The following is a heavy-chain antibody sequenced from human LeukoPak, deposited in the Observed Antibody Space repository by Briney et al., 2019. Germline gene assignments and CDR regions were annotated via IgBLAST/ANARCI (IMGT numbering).Heavy chain of an antibody. CDR1: GFTFSSYS. CDR3: ARTPPVDYYDSSGNFDY. Sequence: GGSLRLSCAASGFTFSSYSMNWVRQAPGKGLEWVSSISSSSSYIYYADSVKGRFTISRDNAKNSLYLQMNSLRAEDTAVYYCARTPPVDYYDSSGNFDYWGQGTLVTVSS. J-gene: IGHJ4*02. CDR2: ISSSSSYI. V-gene: IGHV3-21*01. D-gene: IGHD3-22*01.